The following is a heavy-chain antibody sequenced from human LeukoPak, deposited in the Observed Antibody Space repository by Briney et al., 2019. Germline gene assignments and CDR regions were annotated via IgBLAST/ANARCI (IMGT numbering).Heavy chain of an antibody. CDR3: AKDRYGIWYLTIDY. CDR2: ISGSGDSA. Sequence: PGGSLRLSCAASGFTFSSYAMSWVRQAPGKGLEWVSTISGSGDSAYYADSVKGRFTISRDNSKNTLYLQMNSLRAEDTAVYYCAKDRYGIWYLTIDYWGQGTLVTVSS. J-gene: IGHJ4*02. CDR1: GFTFSSYA. D-gene: IGHD6-13*01. V-gene: IGHV3-23*01.